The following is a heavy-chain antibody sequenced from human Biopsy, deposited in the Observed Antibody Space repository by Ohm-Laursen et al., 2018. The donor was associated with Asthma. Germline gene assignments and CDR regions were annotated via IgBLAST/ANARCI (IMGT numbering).Heavy chain of an antibody. CDR3: ARDLSGYCTSSACYGFDS. CDR1: GGSVSSGSYY. CDR2: IYYSGST. D-gene: IGHD2-8*01. Sequence: SETLSLTCTVSGGSVSSGSYYWSWIRQPPGKGLEWIGYIYYSGSTNYSPSLKSRVTISVDTSKNQFSLKLSSVTAADTAVYYCARDLSGYCTSSACYGFDSWGQGTLVTVSS. J-gene: IGHJ5*01. V-gene: IGHV4-61*01.